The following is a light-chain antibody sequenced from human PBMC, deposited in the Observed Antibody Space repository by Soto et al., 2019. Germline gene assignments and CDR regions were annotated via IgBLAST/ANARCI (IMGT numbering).Light chain of an antibody. J-gene: IGKJ1*01. CDR3: LQYRIWPWT. V-gene: IGKV1-17*01. Sequence: DIQVTQSPSSLSASVGDKVTITCRASQDIKYDLGWYQQKPGTAPKRLIYSASSLQSGVPSRFSGSGSETEFTLTISSLQPEDFATYYCLQYRIWPWTFGQGTKVEIK. CDR1: QDIKYD. CDR2: SAS.